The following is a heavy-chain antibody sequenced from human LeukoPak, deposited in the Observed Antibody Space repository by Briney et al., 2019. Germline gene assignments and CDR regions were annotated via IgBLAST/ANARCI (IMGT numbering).Heavy chain of an antibody. J-gene: IGHJ1*01. V-gene: IGHV4-59*12. D-gene: IGHD3-16*01. CDR1: GGAISSNY. CDR3: ASALPFQLVH. CDR2: IYYSGNT. Sequence: SETLSLTCTVSGGAISSNYWSWIRQPPGKGLEWIGYIYYSGNTNYNPSLKSRVTISVDKSKNQFSLKLSSVTAADTAVYYCASALPFQLVHWGQGTLVTVSS.